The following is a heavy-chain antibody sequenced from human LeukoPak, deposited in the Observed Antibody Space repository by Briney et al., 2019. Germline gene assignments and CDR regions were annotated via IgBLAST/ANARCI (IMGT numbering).Heavy chain of an antibody. CDR2: INAGNGST. V-gene: IGHV1-3*01. CDR3: APEGGYSYDY. D-gene: IGHD5-18*01. Sequence: ASVKVSCKASGYTFTSYAMHWVRQAPGQRLEWMGWINAGNGSTKYSQKFQGRVTITRDTSASTAYMELSSLRSEDTAVYYCAPEGGYSYDYWGQGTLVTVSS. J-gene: IGHJ4*02. CDR1: GYTFTSYA.